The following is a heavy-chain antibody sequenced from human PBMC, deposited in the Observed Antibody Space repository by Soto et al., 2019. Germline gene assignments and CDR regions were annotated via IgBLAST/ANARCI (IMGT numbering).Heavy chain of an antibody. CDR1: GGSISSGGYY. Sequence: QVQLQESGPGLVKPSQTLSLTCTVSGGSISSGGYYWSWIRQHPGKGLEWIGYIYYSGSTYYNPSLKSRVTISVDTSKNQFSLKLSSVTAADTAVYYCTRSLGSVAKGLDWFDPWGQGTLVTVSS. CDR2: IYYSGST. J-gene: IGHJ5*02. D-gene: IGHD2-15*01. V-gene: IGHV4-31*03. CDR3: TRSLGSVAKGLDWFDP.